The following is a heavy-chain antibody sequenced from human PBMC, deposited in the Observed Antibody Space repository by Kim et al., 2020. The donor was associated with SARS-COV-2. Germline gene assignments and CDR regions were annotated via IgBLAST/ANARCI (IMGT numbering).Heavy chain of an antibody. V-gene: IGHV4-30-2*01. CDR3: ARASEATDNSWFDP. Sequence: SETLSLTCAVSGGSISSGGYSWSWIRQPPGKGLEWIGCIYYSGSTDYNPSLKSRVTISIDRYKNEFSLKLSLVTAADTAVYYCARASEATDNSWFDPWGQGILVTVSS. D-gene: IGHD4-4*01. CDR1: GGSISSGGYS. J-gene: IGHJ5*02. CDR2: IYYSGST.